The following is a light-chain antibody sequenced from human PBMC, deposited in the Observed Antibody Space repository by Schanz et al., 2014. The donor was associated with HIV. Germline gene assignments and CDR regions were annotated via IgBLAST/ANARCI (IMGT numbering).Light chain of an antibody. V-gene: IGLV1-44*01. CDR3: ASWDGGLKAMV. CDR2: SND. J-gene: IGLJ2*01. CDR1: SSNIGSNT. Sequence: QSVLTQPPSASGTPGQRVTISCSGSSSNIGSNTVNWYQQLPGMAPKLLIYSNDQRPSGVPDRFSGSKSGTSVSLAISGLRSEDEADYYCASWDGGLKAMVFGGGTKLTVL.